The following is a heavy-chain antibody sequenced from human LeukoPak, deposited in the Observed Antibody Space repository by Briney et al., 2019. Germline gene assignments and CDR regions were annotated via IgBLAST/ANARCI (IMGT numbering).Heavy chain of an antibody. CDR1: GFSVSDYA. CDR2: ITGLAGWT. Sequence: QSGGSLRLSCAASGFSVSDYAMTWVRQAPGKGLEWVSYITGLAGWTYYADSIKGRFTISRDISNNTLHLQMNAVGAEDTAVYFCAKDRRRCSSTACHWGLFDFWGQGALVTVSS. CDR3: AKDRRRCSSTACHWGLFDF. V-gene: IGHV3-23*01. J-gene: IGHJ4*02. D-gene: IGHD7-27*01.